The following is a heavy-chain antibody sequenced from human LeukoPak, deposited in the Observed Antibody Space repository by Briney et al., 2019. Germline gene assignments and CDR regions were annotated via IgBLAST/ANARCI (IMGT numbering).Heavy chain of an antibody. D-gene: IGHD6-19*01. CDR2: IYYSGST. J-gene: IGHJ6*02. V-gene: IGHV4-61*01. CDR3: ARFPGSQWLVHSVNYYYYGMDV. CDR1: GGSVSSGSYY. Sequence: PSETLSLTCTVSGGSVSSGSYYWSWIRQPPGRGLEWIGYIYYSGSTGYNPSLKSRVTISVDTSKNQFSLKLSSVTAADTAVYYCARFPGSQWLVHSVNYYYYGMDVWGQGTTVTVSS.